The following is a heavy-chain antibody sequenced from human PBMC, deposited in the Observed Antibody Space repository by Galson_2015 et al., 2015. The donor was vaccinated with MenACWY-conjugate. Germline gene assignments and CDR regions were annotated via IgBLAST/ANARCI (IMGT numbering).Heavy chain of an antibody. J-gene: IGHJ4*02. Sequence: SLRLSCAASGFSFSDYWMSWVRQAPGKGLEWVADIKQDGGEKYYVDSVKGRFTISRDNAENSLYLQMNSLRAEDTAIYYCARGSGSHNYWGQGTLVTVSS. CDR3: ARGSGSHNY. D-gene: IGHD3-10*01. CDR1: GFSFSDYW. CDR2: IKQDGGEK. V-gene: IGHV3-7*03.